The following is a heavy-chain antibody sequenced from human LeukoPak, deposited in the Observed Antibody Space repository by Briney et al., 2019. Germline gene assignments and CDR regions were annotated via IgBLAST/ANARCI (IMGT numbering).Heavy chain of an antibody. CDR3: ARDPSLIIAAAAKFDY. Sequence: GASVKVSCKASGYTFTSYYMHWVRQAPGQGLEWMGIINPSGGSTSYAQKFQGRVTMTGDTSTSTVYMELSSLRSEDTAVYYCARDPSLIIAAAAKFDYWGQGTLVTVSS. V-gene: IGHV1-46*01. CDR1: GYTFTSYY. J-gene: IGHJ4*02. CDR2: INPSGGST. D-gene: IGHD6-13*01.